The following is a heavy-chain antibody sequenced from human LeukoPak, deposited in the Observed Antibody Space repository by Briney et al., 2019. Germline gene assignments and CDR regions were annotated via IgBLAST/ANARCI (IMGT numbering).Heavy chain of an antibody. Sequence: GGSLRLSCAASGFTFSSYSMNWVRQAPGKGLEWVSSISSSSSYIYYADSVKGRFTISRGNAKNSLYLQMNSLRAEDTAVYYCARDSKQWLVPCYFDYWGQGTLVTVSS. CDR3: ARDSKQWLVPCYFDY. D-gene: IGHD6-19*01. CDR1: GFTFSSYS. CDR2: ISSSSSYI. V-gene: IGHV3-21*01. J-gene: IGHJ4*02.